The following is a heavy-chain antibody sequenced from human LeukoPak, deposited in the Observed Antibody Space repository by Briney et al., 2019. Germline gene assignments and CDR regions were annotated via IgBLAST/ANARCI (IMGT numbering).Heavy chain of an antibody. D-gene: IGHD1-1*01. Sequence: PSETLSLTCTVSGGSISSYYWSWIRQPPGKGLEYVSGISSNGGSRYYANAVKGRFTISRDNSKNTIYLQMGSLRVEDMAVYYCARWYNSLDVWGQGTTVTVSS. CDR1: GGSISSYY. V-gene: IGHV3-64*01. CDR2: ISSNGGSR. J-gene: IGHJ6*02. CDR3: ARWYNSLDV.